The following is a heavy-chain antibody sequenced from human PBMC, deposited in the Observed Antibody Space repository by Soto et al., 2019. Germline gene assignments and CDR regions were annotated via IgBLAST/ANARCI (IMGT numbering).Heavy chain of an antibody. CDR1: GFTFSSYA. J-gene: IGHJ5*02. V-gene: IGHV3-23*01. D-gene: IGHD3-3*01. CDR2: ISGSGGST. Sequence: EVQLLESGGGLVQPGGSLRLSCAASGFTFSSYAMSWVRQAPGEGLEWVSAISGSGGSTYYADSVKGRFAISRDKSKNPRYLQMNSLRAEDTAVYYCAKDLRSLEWINWFDPWGQGTMVTVSS. CDR3: AKDLRSLEWINWFDP.